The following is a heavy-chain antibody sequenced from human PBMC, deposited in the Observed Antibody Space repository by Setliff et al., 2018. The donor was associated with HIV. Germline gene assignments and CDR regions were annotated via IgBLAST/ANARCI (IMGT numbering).Heavy chain of an antibody. Sequence: GESLKISCNCSGYTFTTYWIAWVRQKPGKGLEWMGIIYPADSDTKYSPSLEGQVTISVDTSISTAYLEWSALKSSDTAMYYCARHHTGWGSPPTHWGRGTLVTVSS. D-gene: IGHD7-27*01. CDR3: ARHHTGWGSPPTH. CDR2: IYPADSDT. J-gene: IGHJ4*02. V-gene: IGHV5-51*01. CDR1: GYTFTTYW.